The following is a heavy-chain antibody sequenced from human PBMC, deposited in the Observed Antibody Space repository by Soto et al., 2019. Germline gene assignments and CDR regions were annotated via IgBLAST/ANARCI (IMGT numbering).Heavy chain of an antibody. J-gene: IGHJ6*03. V-gene: IGHV1-8*01. D-gene: IGHD3-10*01. CDR3: ARGTYYYGSGTYYYYYMDV. Sequence: QVQLVQSGAEVKKPGASVKVSCKASGYTFTSYDINWVRQATGQGLEWMGWMNPNSGNTGYAQKCQGRVTMTRNTSISTAYMELSSLRSEDTAVYYCARGTYYYGSGTYYYYYMDVWGKGTTVTVSS. CDR1: GYTFTSYD. CDR2: MNPNSGNT.